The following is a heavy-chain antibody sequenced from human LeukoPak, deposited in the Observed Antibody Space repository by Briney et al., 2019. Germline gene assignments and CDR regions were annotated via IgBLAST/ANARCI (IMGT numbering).Heavy chain of an antibody. V-gene: IGHV4-59*05. CDR3: ARSGWLQPFDY. D-gene: IGHD5-24*01. J-gene: IGHJ4*02. CDR1: GGSISSYY. Sequence: SETLSLTCTVSGGSISSYYWSWIRQPAGKGLEWIGSIYYSGSTYYSPSLKSRVTISVDTSKNQFSLQLSSVTAADTAVYYCARSGWLQPFDYWGQGTLVTVSS. CDR2: IYYSGST.